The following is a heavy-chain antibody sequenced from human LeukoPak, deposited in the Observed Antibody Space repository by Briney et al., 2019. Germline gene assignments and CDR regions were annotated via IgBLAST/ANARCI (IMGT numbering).Heavy chain of an antibody. CDR2: IKQDGSDK. J-gene: IGHJ6*03. CDR3: AKVLPQYSDNWPDYHMDV. CDR1: GFTFSSYS. V-gene: IGHV3-7*01. Sequence: GGSLRLSCAASGFTFSSYSMNWVRQAPGKGLEWVANIKQDGSDKYYVDSVKGRFTISRDNAKNSLYLQMSSLRAEDTAVYYCAKVLPQYSDNWPDYHMDVWGKGTTVTVSS. D-gene: IGHD1-1*01.